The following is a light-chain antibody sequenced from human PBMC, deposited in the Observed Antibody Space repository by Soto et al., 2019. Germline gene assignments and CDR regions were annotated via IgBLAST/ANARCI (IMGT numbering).Light chain of an antibody. CDR3: CSYAGSSASVV. V-gene: IGLV2-23*01. CDR2: EDS. Sequence: QSALTQPASVSGSPGQSITISCTGTSSDVGSYNLVSWYQQHPGKAPKLMIYEDSKWPSGVSNRFSGSKSGNTASLTISGLQAEDEADYYCCSYAGSSASVVFGGGTKVTVL. J-gene: IGLJ3*02. CDR1: SSDVGSYNL.